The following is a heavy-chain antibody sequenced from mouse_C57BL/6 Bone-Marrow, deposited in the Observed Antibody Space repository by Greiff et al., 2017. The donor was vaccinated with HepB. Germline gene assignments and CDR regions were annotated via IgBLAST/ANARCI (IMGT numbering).Heavy chain of an antibody. J-gene: IGHJ2*01. Sequence: QVQLQQPGAELVMPGASVKLSCKASGYTFTSYWMHWVRQRPGQGLEWIGEIDPSDSYTNYNQKFKGKSTLTVDKSSSTAYMQLSSLTSEDSAVYYCARPLCGSSYFDYWGQGTTLTVSS. CDR2: IDPSDSYT. D-gene: IGHD1-1*01. CDR1: GYTFTSYW. CDR3: ARPLCGSSYFDY. V-gene: IGHV1-69*01.